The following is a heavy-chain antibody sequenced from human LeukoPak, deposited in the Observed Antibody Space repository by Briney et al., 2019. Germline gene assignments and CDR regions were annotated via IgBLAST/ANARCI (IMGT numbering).Heavy chain of an antibody. CDR1: GYTLTELS. J-gene: IGHJ4*02. Sequence: GASVKVSCKVSGYTLTELSMHWVRQAPGKGLEWTGGFDPEDGETIYAQKFQGRVTMTEDTSTDTAYMELSSLRSEDTAVYYCATSVRGGLNAYYFDYWGQGTLVTVSS. V-gene: IGHV1-24*01. CDR2: FDPEDGET. CDR3: ATSVRGGLNAYYFDY. D-gene: IGHD3-16*01.